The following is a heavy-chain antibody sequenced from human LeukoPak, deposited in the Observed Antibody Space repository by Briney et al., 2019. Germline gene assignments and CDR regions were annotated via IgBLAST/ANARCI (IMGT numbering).Heavy chain of an antibody. D-gene: IGHD4-17*01. Sequence: PGGSLRLSCAASGFTFSNAWMSWVRQAPGKGLEWVGCIKSKTDGGTTDYAAPVKGRFTISRDDSKNTLYLQMNSLKTEDTAVYYCTTNYGELDYWGQGTLVTVSS. J-gene: IGHJ4*02. V-gene: IGHV3-15*01. CDR2: IKSKTDGGTT. CDR3: TTNYGELDY. CDR1: GFTFSNAW.